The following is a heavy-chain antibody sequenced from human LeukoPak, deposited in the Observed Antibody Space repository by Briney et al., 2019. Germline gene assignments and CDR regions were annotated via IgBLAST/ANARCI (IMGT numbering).Heavy chain of an antibody. Sequence: GGSLRLSCAASGFTFSSYSMNWVRQAPGKGLELVSSISSSSSYIYYADSVKGRFTISRDNAKNSLYLQMNSLRAEDTAVYYCARGLWWLRSFDYWGQGTLDTVSS. CDR1: GFTFSSYS. CDR3: ARGLWWLRSFDY. CDR2: ISSSSSYI. D-gene: IGHD5-12*01. V-gene: IGHV3-21*01. J-gene: IGHJ4*02.